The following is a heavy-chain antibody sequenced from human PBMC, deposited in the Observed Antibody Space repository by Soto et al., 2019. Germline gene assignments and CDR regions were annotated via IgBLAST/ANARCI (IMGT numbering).Heavy chain of an antibody. CDR2: IYYTGSS. CDR1: GGSVNTDSLY. CDR3: EGDPLSGDYRGDY. V-gene: IGHV4-61*01. D-gene: IGHD4-17*01. J-gene: IGHJ4*02. Sequence: QVQLQESGPGLVKPSETLSLTCTVSGGSVNTDSLYWSWIRQPPGRGLEWFGYIYYTGSSNYNPSLEGRDSMSVDASKNQFSMKLPSVTAADTAVYYCEGDPLSGDYRGDYWVQGTLVTVSS.